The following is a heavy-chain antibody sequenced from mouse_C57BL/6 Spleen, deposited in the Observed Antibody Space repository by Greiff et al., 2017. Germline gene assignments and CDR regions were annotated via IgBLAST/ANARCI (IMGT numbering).Heavy chain of an antibody. Sequence: VQLKESGPGLVKPSQSLSLTCSVTGYSITSGYYWNWIRQFPGNKLEWMGYISYDGSNNYNPSLKNRISITRDTSKNQFFLKLNSVTTEDTATYDCARNGYSWFAYWGQGTLVTVSA. CDR1: GYSITSGYY. CDR2: ISYDGSN. J-gene: IGHJ3*01. CDR3: ARNGYSWFAY. D-gene: IGHD2-3*01. V-gene: IGHV3-6*01.